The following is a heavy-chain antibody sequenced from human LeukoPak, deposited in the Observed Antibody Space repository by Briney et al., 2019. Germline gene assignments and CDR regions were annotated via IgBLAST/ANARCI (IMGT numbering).Heavy chain of an antibody. Sequence: ASVKVSCKASGYTFAGYYMHWVRQAPGQGLEWMGRINPNSGSTNYAQKFQGRVTMTRDTSISTAYMELSRLRSDDTAVYYCARDSRSGWRYFDYWGQGTLVTVSS. D-gene: IGHD6-19*01. CDR2: INPNSGST. V-gene: IGHV1-2*06. CDR3: ARDSRSGWRYFDY. J-gene: IGHJ4*02. CDR1: GYTFAGYY.